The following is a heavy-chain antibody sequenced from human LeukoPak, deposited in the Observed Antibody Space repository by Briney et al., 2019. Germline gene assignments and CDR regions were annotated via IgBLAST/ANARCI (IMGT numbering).Heavy chain of an antibody. J-gene: IGHJ6*02. CDR2: IYYSGST. D-gene: IGHD6-19*01. CDR1: GGSISSYY. V-gene: IGHV4-59*08. Sequence: SETLSLTCTVSGGSISSYYWNWIRQPPGKGLEWIGYIYYSGSTNYNPSLKSRVTISVDTSKNQFSLKLSSVTAADTAVYYCARHSRSGWYEGYYYGMDVWGQGTTVTVSS. CDR3: ARHSRSGWYEGYYYGMDV.